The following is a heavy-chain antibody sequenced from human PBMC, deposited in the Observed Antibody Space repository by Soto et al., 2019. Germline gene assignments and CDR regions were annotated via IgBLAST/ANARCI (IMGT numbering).Heavy chain of an antibody. CDR1: GYTFTSYD. Sequence: ASVKVSCKASGYTFTSYDINWVRQATGQGLEWMGWMNPNSGNTGYAQKFQGRVTMTRNTSISTAYMELSSLRSEDTAVYYCARDLYYYDTSGYPGSGGVLEIWGQGTMVTGSS. CDR2: MNPNSGNT. CDR3: ARDLYYYDTSGYPGSGGVLEI. D-gene: IGHD3-22*01. V-gene: IGHV1-8*01. J-gene: IGHJ3*02.